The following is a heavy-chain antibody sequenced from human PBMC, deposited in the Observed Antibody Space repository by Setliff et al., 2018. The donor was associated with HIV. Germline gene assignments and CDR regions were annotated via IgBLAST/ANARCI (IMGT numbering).Heavy chain of an antibody. CDR3: ATYAGNGGGKGY. CDR2: IYHSGST. J-gene: IGHJ4*02. CDR1: GGFIKNSNYY. V-gene: IGHV4-39*07. D-gene: IGHD2-21*01. Sequence: SETLSLTCTVYGGFIKNSNYYWGWIRQPPGKGLEWIGEIYHSGSTHYNPSLQSRVTISVDKSKSQFSLTLSSVTAADTAMYYCATYAGNGGGKGYWGQGTPVTVSS.